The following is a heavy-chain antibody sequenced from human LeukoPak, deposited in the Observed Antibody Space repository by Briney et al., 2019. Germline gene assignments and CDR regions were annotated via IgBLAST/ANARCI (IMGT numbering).Heavy chain of an antibody. CDR3: ARRDCSSTSCMGYFDY. V-gene: IGHV5-51*01. Sequence: GESLKISCKGSGYSFTSYWIGWVRQMPGKGLEWMGIIYPGDSDTRYSPSFQGQVTISADKSISTAYLQWSSLKASDTATYYCARRDCSSTSCMGYFDYWGQGTLVTVSS. CDR1: GYSFTSYW. D-gene: IGHD2-2*01. CDR2: IYPGDSDT. J-gene: IGHJ4*02.